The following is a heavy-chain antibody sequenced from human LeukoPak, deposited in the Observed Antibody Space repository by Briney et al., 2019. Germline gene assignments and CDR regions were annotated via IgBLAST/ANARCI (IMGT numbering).Heavy chain of an antibody. CDR3: ARRGDYSLSDY. V-gene: IGHV1-2*02. CDR1: GYPFVGYY. Sequence: ASVTVSCTASGYPFVGYYIHWVRHAPGQGLEWMGWINPNSGGTNYAPKFQGRVTMTRDTSISTAYMEMTRLTYDDTAVYFCARRGDYSLSDYWGQGTLVTVSS. J-gene: IGHJ4*02. D-gene: IGHD2-21*02. CDR2: INPNSGGT.